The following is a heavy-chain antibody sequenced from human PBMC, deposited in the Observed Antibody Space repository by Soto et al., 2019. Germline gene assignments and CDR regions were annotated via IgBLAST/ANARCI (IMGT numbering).Heavy chain of an antibody. CDR2: ISLYSDST. Sequence: ASVKVSCKTSGYTFSSYGITWVRQAPGQPLEWLGWISLYSDSTNYAQKFQGRVSMTTDTSTTTAYMELRSLRSDDTAVYYCARVVPGAEAWFGPWGQGTPVTVSS. J-gene: IGHJ5*02. CDR1: GYTFSSYG. V-gene: IGHV1-18*01. D-gene: IGHD2-2*01. CDR3: ARVVPGAEAWFGP.